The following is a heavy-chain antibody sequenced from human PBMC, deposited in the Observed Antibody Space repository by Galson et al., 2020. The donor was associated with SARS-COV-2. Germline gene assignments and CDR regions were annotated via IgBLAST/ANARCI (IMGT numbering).Heavy chain of an antibody. D-gene: IGHD2-8*01. CDR3: ARQPGYCTTGVCYYLDP. V-gene: IGHV3-23*01. Sequence: TGGSLRLSCVASGFTFRNHAMSWVRQAPGKGLEWVSVSGGGTYYADSVKGRFTISRDNSKNTLFLQMNSLRAEDTAVYYCARQPGYCTTGVCYYLDPWGQGTLVTVSS. CDR1: GFTFRNHA. CDR2: SGGGT. J-gene: IGHJ5*02.